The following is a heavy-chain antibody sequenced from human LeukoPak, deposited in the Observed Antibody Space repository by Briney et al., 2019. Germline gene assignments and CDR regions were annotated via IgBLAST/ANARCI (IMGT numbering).Heavy chain of an antibody. CDR2: IYSGGST. CDR1: GFTFSDYY. J-gene: IGHJ4*02. Sequence: PGGSLRLSCAASGFTFSDYYMSWVRQAPGKGLEWVSVIYSGGSTYYADSVKGRFTISRDNSKNTLYLQMNSLRAEDTAVYYCARDHRYGGLFDYWGQGTLVTVSS. CDR3: ARDHRYGGLFDY. V-gene: IGHV3-66*01. D-gene: IGHD1-1*01.